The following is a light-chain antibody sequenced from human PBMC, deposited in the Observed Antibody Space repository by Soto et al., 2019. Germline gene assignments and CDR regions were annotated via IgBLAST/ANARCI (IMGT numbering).Light chain of an antibody. Sequence: DIQMTQSPSTLSASVGDRVTITCRASQSISSWLAWYQQKPGKAPKLLIYDASSLESGVPSRFSGSGSGTEFSLPISSLQPDDFVTYYCQQYNSYSTFGQGTKVEIK. CDR3: QQYNSYST. CDR2: DAS. J-gene: IGKJ1*01. CDR1: QSISSW. V-gene: IGKV1-5*01.